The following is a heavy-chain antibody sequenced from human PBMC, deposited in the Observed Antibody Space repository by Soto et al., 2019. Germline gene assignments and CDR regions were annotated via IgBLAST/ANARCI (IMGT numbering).Heavy chain of an antibody. CDR3: AKVSSVTFDY. J-gene: IGHJ4*02. CDR1: GFTFDDYA. Sequence: EVQLVESGGGLVQPGRSLRLSCAASGFTFDDYAMHWVRQAPGKGLEWVSGISWNSGSLGYADSVKGRFTISRDNANNSLYLQMNSLSAEDTALYYCAKVSSVTFDYWGQGTLVTVSS. CDR2: ISWNSGSL. V-gene: IGHV3-9*01.